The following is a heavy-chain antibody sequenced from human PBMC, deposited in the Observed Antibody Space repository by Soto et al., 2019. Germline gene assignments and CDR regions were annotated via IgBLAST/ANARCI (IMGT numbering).Heavy chain of an antibody. CDR2: INHSGST. Sequence: QVQLQQWGAGLLKPSETLSLTCAVYGGSFSGYYWSWIRQPPGKGLEWIGEINHSGSTNYNPSLKSRVTMSVDKYNNQFSLNLNSVTAADTAVYYFARAPSYIAAAGPRLCWFDPWGQGTLVTVSS. J-gene: IGHJ5*02. CDR3: ARAPSYIAAAGPRLCWFDP. CDR1: GGSFSGYY. D-gene: IGHD6-13*01. V-gene: IGHV4-34*01.